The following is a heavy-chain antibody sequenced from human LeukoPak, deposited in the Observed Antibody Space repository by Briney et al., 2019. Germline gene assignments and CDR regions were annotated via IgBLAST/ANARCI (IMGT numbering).Heavy chain of an antibody. V-gene: IGHV1-2*02. Sequence: ASVKVSCKASGYTFTGYYVHWVRQAPGQGLEWMGWINPNSGGTNYAQKFQGRVTMTRDTSISTAYMELSRLRSDDTAVYYCARDHYYDSSGLGDWGQGTLVTVSS. D-gene: IGHD3-22*01. CDR1: GYTFTGYY. CDR3: ARDHYYDSSGLGD. J-gene: IGHJ4*02. CDR2: INPNSGGT.